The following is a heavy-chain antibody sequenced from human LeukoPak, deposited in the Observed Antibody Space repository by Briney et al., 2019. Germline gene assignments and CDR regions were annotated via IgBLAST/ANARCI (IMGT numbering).Heavy chain of an antibody. V-gene: IGHV4-31*03. J-gene: IGHJ4*02. CDR2: IYYSGST. CDR1: GGSISTGGYY. CDR3: ARAAPNYYDSSGFLRNPYFDY. D-gene: IGHD3-22*01. Sequence: SQTLSLTCTVSGGSISTGGYYWSWIRQHPGKGLEWIGNIYYSGSTYYSPSLKSRVTMSVDTSKNQFSLTLISVTAADTAVYFCARAAPNYYDSSGFLRNPYFDYWGQGTLVTVSS.